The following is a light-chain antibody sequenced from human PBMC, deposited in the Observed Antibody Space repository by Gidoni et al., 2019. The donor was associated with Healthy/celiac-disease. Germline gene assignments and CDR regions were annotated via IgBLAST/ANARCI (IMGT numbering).Light chain of an antibody. Sequence: EIVWTQSPATLSLSPGERATLSCRASQSVSSYLAWYQQKPGQAPRLLIYDASNRATGIPARFSGSGSGTDFTLTISSLEPEDFAVYYCQQRSNWPPPVNVXQGTRLEIK. CDR2: DAS. CDR3: QQRSNWPPPVN. V-gene: IGKV3-11*01. J-gene: IGKJ5*01. CDR1: QSVSSY.